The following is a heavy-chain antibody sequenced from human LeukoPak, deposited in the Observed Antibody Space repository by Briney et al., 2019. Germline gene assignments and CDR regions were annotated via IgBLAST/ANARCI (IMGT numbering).Heavy chain of an antibody. J-gene: IGHJ4*02. V-gene: IGHV1-8*01. CDR2: MNPNSGNT. Sequence: ASVKVSCKASGYTFTSYDINWVRQATGQGLEWMGWMNPNSGNTGYAQKFQGRVTMTRNTSISTAYMELSSLRSEDTAVYYCARGTRTVYSSSPEFDYWGQGTLVTVSS. CDR3: ARGTRTVYSSSPEFDY. CDR1: GYTFTSYD. D-gene: IGHD6-6*01.